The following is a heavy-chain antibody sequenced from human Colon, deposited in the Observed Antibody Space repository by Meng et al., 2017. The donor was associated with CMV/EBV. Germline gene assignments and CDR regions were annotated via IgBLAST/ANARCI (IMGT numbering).Heavy chain of an antibody. CDR1: GGSFSEYY. V-gene: IGHV4-34*01. D-gene: IGHD1-26*01. CDR3: AGGSYQAWELLHY. Sequence: VEVQQWGAGLLKPSATLSLTRAVDGGSFSEYYWSWIRHPPGRGLEWIGEIRHSGSTSYSYNSSLKSRVTISIDTSKNQFSLELTSVTAADTAVYYCAGGSYQAWELLHYWGQGTLVTVSS. J-gene: IGHJ4*02. CDR2: IRHSGSTSY.